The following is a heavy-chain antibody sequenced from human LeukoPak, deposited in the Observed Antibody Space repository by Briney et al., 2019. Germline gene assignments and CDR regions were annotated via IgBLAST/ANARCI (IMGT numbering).Heavy chain of an antibody. V-gene: IGHV4-39*07. CDR1: GGSISSSSYY. CDR2: IYYSGST. Sequence: SETLSLTCTVSGGSISSSSYYWGWIRQPPGKGLEWIGSIYYSGSTYYNPSLKSRVTISVDTSKNQFSLKLSSVTAADTAVYYCARGTYYFDYWGQGTLVTVSS. CDR3: ARGTYYFDY. J-gene: IGHJ4*02.